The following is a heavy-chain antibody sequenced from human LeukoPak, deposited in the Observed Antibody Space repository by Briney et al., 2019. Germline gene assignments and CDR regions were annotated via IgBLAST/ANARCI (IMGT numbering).Heavy chain of an antibody. Sequence: ASVKVSCKASGYTFTSYGISWVRQAPGQGLEWMGWISAYNGNTNYAQKLQGRVTMTTDTSTSTAYMELRSLRSDDTAVYYCARAGVGPFSSSWYGNYGMDVWGQGTTVTVSS. D-gene: IGHD6-13*01. CDR2: ISAYNGNT. CDR1: GYTFTSYG. J-gene: IGHJ6*02. V-gene: IGHV1-18*01. CDR3: ARAGVGPFSSSWYGNYGMDV.